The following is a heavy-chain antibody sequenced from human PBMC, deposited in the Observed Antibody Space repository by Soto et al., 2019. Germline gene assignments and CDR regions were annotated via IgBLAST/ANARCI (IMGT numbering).Heavy chain of an antibody. Sequence: EVQLVESGGGLVKPGGSLRLSCAASGFTFSSYSMNWVRQAPGKGLEWVSSISSSSSYIYYADSVKGRFTISRDNAKNSPYLQMNSLRAEDTAVYYCARVKIVVVPAALPYYYYYYYMDVWGKGTTVTVSS. D-gene: IGHD2-2*01. CDR1: GFTFSSYS. CDR2: ISSSSSYI. V-gene: IGHV3-21*01. CDR3: ARVKIVVVPAALPYYYYYYYMDV. J-gene: IGHJ6*03.